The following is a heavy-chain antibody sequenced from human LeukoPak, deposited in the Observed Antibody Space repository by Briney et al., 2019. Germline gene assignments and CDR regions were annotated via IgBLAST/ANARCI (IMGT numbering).Heavy chain of an antibody. D-gene: IGHD3-22*01. CDR3: ARGKGYYDSSVYYWSGLDY. CDR1: GFTFSDYA. Sequence: PGGSLRLSCTASGFTFSDYAMTWVRQAPGKGLEWVSYISSSGSTIYYADSVKGRFTISRDNAKNSLYLQMNSLRAEDTAVYYCARGKGYYDSSVYYWSGLDYWGQGTLVTVSS. V-gene: IGHV3-48*04. CDR2: ISSSGSTI. J-gene: IGHJ4*02.